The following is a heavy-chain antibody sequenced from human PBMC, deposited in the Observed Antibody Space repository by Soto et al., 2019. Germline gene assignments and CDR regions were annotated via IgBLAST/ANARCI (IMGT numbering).Heavy chain of an antibody. CDR1: GGTFSSYA. CDR2: IIPIFGTA. V-gene: IGHV1-69*13. Sequence: ASVKVSCKASGGTFSSYAISWVRQAPGQGLEWMGGIIPIFGTANYAQKFQGRVTITADESTSTAYMELSSLRSEDTAVYYCASHPLNGDSSGYPTGFDYWGQGTLVTVYS. D-gene: IGHD3-22*01. J-gene: IGHJ4*02. CDR3: ASHPLNGDSSGYPTGFDY.